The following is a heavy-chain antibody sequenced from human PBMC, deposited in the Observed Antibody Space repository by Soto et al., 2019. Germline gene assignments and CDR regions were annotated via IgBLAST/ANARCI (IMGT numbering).Heavy chain of an antibody. CDR2: IYYSGST. D-gene: IGHD1-26*01. Sequence: SETLSLTCTVSGGSISSSSYYWVLLRQPPGKGLEWIGSIYYSGSTYYNPSLKSRVTISVDTSKNQFSLKLSSVTAADTAVYYCARGPSGSHYYFDYWGQGTLVTVSS. CDR1: GGSISSSSYY. J-gene: IGHJ4*02. V-gene: IGHV4-39*01. CDR3: ARGPSGSHYYFDY.